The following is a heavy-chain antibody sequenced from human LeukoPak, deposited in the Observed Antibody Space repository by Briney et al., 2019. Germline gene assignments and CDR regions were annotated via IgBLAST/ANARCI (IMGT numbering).Heavy chain of an antibody. J-gene: IGHJ5*02. CDR1: GGSFSGCY. CDR2: INHSGST. D-gene: IGHD4-23*01. CDR3: ATRNSDEYNWFDP. V-gene: IGHV4-34*01. Sequence: SETLSLTCAVYGGSFSGCYWSWIRQPPGKGLEWIGEINHSGSTNYNPSLKSRVTISVDTSKNQFSLKLSSVTAADTAVYYCATRNSDEYNWFDPWGQGTLVTVSS.